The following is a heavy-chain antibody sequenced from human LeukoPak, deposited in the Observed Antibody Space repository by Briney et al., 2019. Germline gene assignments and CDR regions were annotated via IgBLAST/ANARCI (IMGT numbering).Heavy chain of an antibody. D-gene: IGHD3-10*01. V-gene: IGHV1-8*01. CDR3: ARLAEYYYGSGSYYPYYYYYYYMDV. CDR1: GYTFTSYD. J-gene: IGHJ6*03. CDR2: MNPNSGNT. Sequence: ASVKVSCKASGYTFTSYDINWVRQAPGQGLEWMGWMNPNSGNTGYAQKFQGRVTMTRNTSISTAYMELSSLRSEDTAVYYCARLAEYYYGSGSYYPYYYYYYYMDVWGKGTTVTISS.